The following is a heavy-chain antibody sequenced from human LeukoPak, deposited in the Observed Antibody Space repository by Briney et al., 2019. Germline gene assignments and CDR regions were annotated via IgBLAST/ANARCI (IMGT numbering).Heavy chain of an antibody. V-gene: IGHV3-7*01. D-gene: IGHD5-24*01. CDR3: ARESPDGDQGY. CDR1: GFTFSSYW. J-gene: IGHJ4*02. Sequence: PGGSLRPSCAASGFTFSSYWMSWVRQAPGKGLEWVANIKQDGSEKYYVDSVKGRFTISRDNAKNSLYLQMNSLRAEDTAVYYCARESPDGDQGYWGQGTLVTVSS. CDR2: IKQDGSEK.